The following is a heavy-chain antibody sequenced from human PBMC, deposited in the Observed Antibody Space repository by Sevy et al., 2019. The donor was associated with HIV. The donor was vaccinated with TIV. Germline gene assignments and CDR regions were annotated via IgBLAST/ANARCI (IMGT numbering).Heavy chain of an antibody. D-gene: IGHD6-6*01. CDR2: IYYSGST. V-gene: IGHV4-59*08. Sequence: SETLSLTCTVSGGSISSYYWSWIRQPPGKGLEWIGYIYYSGSTNYNPSLKSRVTISVDTSKNQFSLKLSSVTAADTAVYYCARWEIAARREDVDYYMDVWGKGTTVTVSS. CDR3: ARWEIAARREDVDYYMDV. CDR1: GGSISSYY. J-gene: IGHJ6*03.